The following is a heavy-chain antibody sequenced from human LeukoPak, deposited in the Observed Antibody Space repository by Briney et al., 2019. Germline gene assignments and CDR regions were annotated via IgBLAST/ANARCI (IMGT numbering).Heavy chain of an antibody. J-gene: IGHJ4*02. V-gene: IGHV3-23*01. Sequence: GGSLRLSCAASGFTFSSYAMSWVRQAPGKGLEWVSAISGSGGSTYYADSVRGRFTISRDNSKNTLYLQMNSLRAEDTAVYYCAKVGDYDFWSGYYYFDYWGQGTLVTVSS. D-gene: IGHD3-3*01. CDR1: GFTFSSYA. CDR2: ISGSGGST. CDR3: AKVGDYDFWSGYYYFDY.